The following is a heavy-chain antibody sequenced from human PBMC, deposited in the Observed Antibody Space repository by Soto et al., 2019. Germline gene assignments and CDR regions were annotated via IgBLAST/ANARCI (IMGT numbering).Heavy chain of an antibody. J-gene: IGHJ3*02. CDR3: AKDSRRDSSSYDAFDI. CDR1: GFTFSSYG. V-gene: IGHV3-30*18. D-gene: IGHD6-13*01. Sequence: QVQLVESGGGVVQPGRSLRLSCAASGFTFSSYGMHWVRQAPGKGLEWVAVISYDGSNKYYADSVKGRFTISRDNSKNTLYLQMNSLRAEDTAVYYCAKDSRRDSSSYDAFDIWGQGTMVTVSS. CDR2: ISYDGSNK.